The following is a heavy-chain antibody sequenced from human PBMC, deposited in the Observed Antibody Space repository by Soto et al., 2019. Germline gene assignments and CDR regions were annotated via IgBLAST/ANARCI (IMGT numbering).Heavy chain of an antibody. J-gene: IGHJ4*02. Sequence: QITLKESGPPLVRPSQTLTLTCAFSGFSLTTTGMGVAWISQPPGKALEWLALIYWDDDKRYNPSLKNRLTVSKYTSTNVVVLTITIMIPEDTGTYFCAHASDYDLLSFDRWGPGTLVTVSS. CDR1: GFSLTTTGMG. V-gene: IGHV2-5*02. D-gene: IGHD6-25*01. CDR3: AHASDYDLLSFDR. CDR2: IYWDDDK.